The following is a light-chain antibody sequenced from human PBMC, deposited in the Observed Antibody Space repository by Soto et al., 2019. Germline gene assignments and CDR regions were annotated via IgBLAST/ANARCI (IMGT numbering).Light chain of an antibody. CDR2: EVS. CDR3: SSYTSSSTFV. CDR1: SSDVGSYNR. V-gene: IGLV2-18*02. J-gene: IGLJ1*01. Sequence: QSVLTQPPSVSGSPGQSVTISCTGTSSDVGSYNRVSWYQQPPGTAPKLMIYEVSNRPSGVPDRFSGSKSGNTASLTISGLQAEDEADYYCSSYTSSSTFVFGTGTKDT.